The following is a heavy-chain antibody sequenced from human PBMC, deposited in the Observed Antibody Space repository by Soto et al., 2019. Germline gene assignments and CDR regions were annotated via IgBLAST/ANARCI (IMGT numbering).Heavy chain of an antibody. V-gene: IGHV3-7*03. Sequence: GGSLRLSCAASGFTFGSYWVSWVRQAPGKGLEWVANIKQDGSEKYYVDSVKGRFTISRDNAKNSLYLQMNSLRAEDTAVYYCARPSNSGSYYRVDAFDIWGQGTMVTVSS. J-gene: IGHJ3*02. D-gene: IGHD1-26*01. CDR3: ARPSNSGSYYRVDAFDI. CDR1: GFTFGSYW. CDR2: IKQDGSEK.